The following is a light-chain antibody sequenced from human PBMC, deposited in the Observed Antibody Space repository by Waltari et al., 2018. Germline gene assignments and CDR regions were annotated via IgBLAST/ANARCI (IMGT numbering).Light chain of an antibody. CDR1: QSVLYRPNNNNF. CDR3: QQYYSTPWT. V-gene: IGKV4-1*01. Sequence: DIVMTQSPDSLFVSLGEMATINCNSSQSVLYRPNNNNFLTLYPQKPGQPPKLLIYWASTRQSGVPDRFSGSGSWTDFTLTISSLQAEDVAVYYCQQYYSTPWTFGQGTKVETK. CDR2: WAS. J-gene: IGKJ1*01.